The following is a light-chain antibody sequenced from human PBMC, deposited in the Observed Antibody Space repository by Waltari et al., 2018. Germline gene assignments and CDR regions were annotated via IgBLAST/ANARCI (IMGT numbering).Light chain of an antibody. V-gene: IGKV3-20*01. CDR1: QSVSRSY. CDR2: ATS. CDR3: QQYDSSFSTYT. J-gene: IGKJ2*01. Sequence: EIVWTQSPGTLSLSPGERATLSCRASQSVSRSYLAWYQQKPGQAPRFLLYATSTRATGTPDRLSGSGSGTDFTLTISILEPEDFAVYYCQQYDSSFSTYTFGQRAKMEIK.